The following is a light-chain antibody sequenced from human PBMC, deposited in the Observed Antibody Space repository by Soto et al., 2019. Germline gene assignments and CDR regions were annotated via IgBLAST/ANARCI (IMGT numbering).Light chain of an antibody. V-gene: IGLV2-8*01. Sequence: QSALTQPPSASGSPGQSVTISCTGTSSGVGGYKYVSWYQQYPGKAPKLMIYAVSERPSGVPDRFSGSKSGNTASLTVSGLQAEDEADYYCSSYAGSNNYVFGTGTKV. J-gene: IGLJ1*01. CDR3: SSYAGSNNYV. CDR1: SSGVGGYKY. CDR2: AVS.